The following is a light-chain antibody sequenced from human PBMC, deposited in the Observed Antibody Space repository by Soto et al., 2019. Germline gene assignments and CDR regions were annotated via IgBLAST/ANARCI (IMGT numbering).Light chain of an antibody. V-gene: IGKV3-20*01. CDR2: GAS. CDR1: QSISSGY. Sequence: EVVLTQSPGTLSLSPGDTATLSCRATQSISSGYLAWYQQKPGQAPRLLIYGASSRATGIPDRFSGIGSGADFTLTITGLEPEDFAVYYCQHYGTSTRTFCQGTKVDIK. J-gene: IGKJ1*01. CDR3: QHYGTSTRT.